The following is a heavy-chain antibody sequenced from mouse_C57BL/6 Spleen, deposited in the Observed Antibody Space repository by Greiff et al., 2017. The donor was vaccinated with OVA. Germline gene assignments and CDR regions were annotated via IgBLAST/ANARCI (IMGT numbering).Heavy chain of an antibody. CDR2: INPNNGGT. Sequence: EVQLQQSGPELVKPGASVKISCKASGYTFTDYYMNWVKQSHGKSLEWIGDINPNNGGTSYNQKFKGKATLTVDKSSSTAYMELRSLTSEDSAVYYCARSLYYSFDYWGQGTTLTVSS. J-gene: IGHJ2*01. V-gene: IGHV1-26*01. D-gene: IGHD1-1*01. CDR3: ARSLYYSFDY. CDR1: GYTFTDYY.